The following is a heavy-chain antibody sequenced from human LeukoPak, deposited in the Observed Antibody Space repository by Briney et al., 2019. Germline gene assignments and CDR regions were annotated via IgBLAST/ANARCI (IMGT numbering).Heavy chain of an antibody. CDR3: ATSRYYYYMDV. CDR2: ISYDGNNK. J-gene: IGHJ6*03. CDR1: GFTFSSYA. V-gene: IGHV3-30*04. D-gene: IGHD4-11*01. Sequence: PGGSLRLSCAASGFTFSSYAMHWVRQAPGKGLEWVAIISYDGNNKYYADSVKGRFTISRDNSKNTLYLQMNSLRAEDTAVYYCATSRYYYYMDVWGKGTTVTVSS.